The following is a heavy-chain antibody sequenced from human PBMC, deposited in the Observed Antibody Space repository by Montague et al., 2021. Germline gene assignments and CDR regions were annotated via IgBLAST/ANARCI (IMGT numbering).Heavy chain of an antibody. V-gene: IGHV1-24*01. Sequence: SVRVSCKVSGYTLTDLSMHWVRQAPGKGLEWMGGFDPDYGETIYAQNFQGRVTTTEDTSTDTAYMELRSLTSEDTAVYYCATVGQQRLADNLGTFDIWGQGTMVTVSS. CDR3: ATVGQQRLADNLGTFDI. CDR1: GYTLTDLS. J-gene: IGHJ3*02. D-gene: IGHD6-13*01. CDR2: FDPDYGET.